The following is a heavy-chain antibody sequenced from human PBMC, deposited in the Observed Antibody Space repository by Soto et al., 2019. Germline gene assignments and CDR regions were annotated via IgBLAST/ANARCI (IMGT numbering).Heavy chain of an antibody. CDR1: GFTFSSYS. CDR3: ARDSIAVAGTFGY. CDR2: ISSSSSYI. J-gene: IGHJ4*02. Sequence: EVQLVESGGGLVKPGGSLRLSCAASGFTFSSYSMNWVRQAPGKGLEWVSSISSSSSYIYYADSVKGRFTISRDNAKNSLYQQMNSLRAEDTAVYYCARDSIAVAGTFGYWGQGTLVTVSS. D-gene: IGHD6-19*01. V-gene: IGHV3-21*01.